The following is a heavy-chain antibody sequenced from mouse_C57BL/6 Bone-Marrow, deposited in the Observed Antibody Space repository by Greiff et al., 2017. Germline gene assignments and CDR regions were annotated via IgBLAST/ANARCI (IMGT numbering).Heavy chain of an antibody. CDR1: GFTFSSYG. V-gene: IGHV5-6*01. CDR3: ARRATMVTYWYFDV. Sequence: EVMLVESGGDLVKPGGSLKLSCAASGFTFSSYGMSWVRQTPDKRLEWVATISSGGSYTYYPDSVKGRFTISRDNAKNNLYLQMSHLKSEDTAMYYCARRATMVTYWYFDVWGTGTTVTVSS. CDR2: ISSGGSYT. D-gene: IGHD2-2*01. J-gene: IGHJ1*03.